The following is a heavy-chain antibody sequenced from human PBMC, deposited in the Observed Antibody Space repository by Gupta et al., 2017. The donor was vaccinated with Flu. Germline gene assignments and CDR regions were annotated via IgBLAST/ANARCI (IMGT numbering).Heavy chain of an antibody. D-gene: IGHD3-10*01. V-gene: IGHV3-74*01. CDR2: ISSDGRST. CDR1: GFSG. CDR3: ARNPGSNYGNFDY. Sequence: EVQLLESGGGLVQPGGALRLSCAGSGFSGMHWVRQAPGKGLVWVARISSDGRSTSYADSAKSRFTTSRDSARNTVYLQMNSLRAEDTAVYYCARNPGSNYGNFDYWGQGILVTVSS. J-gene: IGHJ4*02.